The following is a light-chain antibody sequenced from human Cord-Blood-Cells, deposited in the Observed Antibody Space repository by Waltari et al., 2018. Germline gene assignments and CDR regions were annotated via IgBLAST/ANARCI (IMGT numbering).Light chain of an antibody. Sequence: QSALTPPPSASGSPGQPVTISCTGTSSDVGGYNNVSWYQQHPGKAPKLMIYEVSKRPSGVPDRFSGSKSGNTASLTVSGLQAEDEADYYCSSYAGSNNLVFGGGTKLTVL. CDR3: SSYAGSNNLV. CDR1: SSDVGGYNN. J-gene: IGLJ3*02. CDR2: EVS. V-gene: IGLV2-8*01.